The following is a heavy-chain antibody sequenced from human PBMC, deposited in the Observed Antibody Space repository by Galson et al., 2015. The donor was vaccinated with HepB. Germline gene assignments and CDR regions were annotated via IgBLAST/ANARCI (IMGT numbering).Heavy chain of an antibody. V-gene: IGHV3-30*18. CDR3: AKSRRYCSGGSCLMYYFDY. CDR1: GMSFSSSG. CDR2: ISYDGSNK. J-gene: IGHJ4*02. D-gene: IGHD2-15*01. Sequence: SLRLSCAASGMSFSSSGMHWVRQAPGKGLEWVAVISYDGSNKYYADSVKGRFTISGDNSKNTLYLQMNSLRAEDTAVYYCAKSRRYCSGGSCLMYYFDYWGQGTLVTVSS.